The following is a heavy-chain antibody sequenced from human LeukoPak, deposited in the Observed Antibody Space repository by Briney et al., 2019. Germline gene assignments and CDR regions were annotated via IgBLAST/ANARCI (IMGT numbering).Heavy chain of an antibody. CDR1: GFTFSNFG. J-gene: IGHJ4*02. V-gene: IGHV3-21*01. D-gene: IGHD5-18*01. CDR2: ISSSSSYI. Sequence: GGSLRLSCAASGFTFSNFGMNWVRQAPGKGLEWVSSISSSSSYIYYADSVKGRFTISRDNAKNSLYLQMNSLRAEDTAVYYCARADWDTAMIDYWGQGTLVTVSS. CDR3: ARADWDTAMIDY.